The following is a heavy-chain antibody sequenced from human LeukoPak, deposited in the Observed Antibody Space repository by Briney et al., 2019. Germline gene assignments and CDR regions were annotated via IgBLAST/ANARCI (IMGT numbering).Heavy chain of an antibody. V-gene: IGHV1-18*01. D-gene: IGHD5-12*01. J-gene: IGHJ3*02. CDR3: AREKIVATILGAFDI. CDR2: ISAYNGNT. Sequence: GASVKVSCKASGYTFTSYGISWVRQAPGQGLEWMGWISAYNGNTNYAQKLQGRVTITADKSTSTAYMELSSLRSEDTAVYYCAREKIVATILGAFDIWGQGTMVTVSS. CDR1: GYTFTSYG.